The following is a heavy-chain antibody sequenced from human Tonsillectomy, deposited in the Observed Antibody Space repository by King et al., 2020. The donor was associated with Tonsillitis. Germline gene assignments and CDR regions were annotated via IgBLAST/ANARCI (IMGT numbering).Heavy chain of an antibody. CDR2: ISSNSDII. CDR1: GFIFYDYA. CDR3: AKDPGLYYDFWSGYYGLDP. D-gene: IGHD3-3*01. Sequence: MQLVQSGGGLVQPGGSLRLSCAASGFIFYDYAMHWVRQVPGKGLEWVSGISSNSDIIDYADSVKGRFTISRDNAKSSLYLQMNSLRADDTALYYCAKDPGLYYDFWSGYYGLDPWGQGTLVTVSS. V-gene: IGHV3-9*01. J-gene: IGHJ5*02.